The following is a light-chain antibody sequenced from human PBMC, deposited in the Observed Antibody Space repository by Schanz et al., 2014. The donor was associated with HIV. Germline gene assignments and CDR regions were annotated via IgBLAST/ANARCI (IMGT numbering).Light chain of an antibody. CDR2: GAS. Sequence: EIVLTQSPGTLSLSPGERATLSCRASQSVSINFLAWYQQKPGQAPRLLIYGASSRATGIPDRFSGSGSGTDFTLTISRLEPEDFAVYYCQQYGSSPLFGQGTKLEIK. CDR3: QQYGSSPL. CDR1: QSVSINF. J-gene: IGKJ2*01. V-gene: IGKV3-20*01.